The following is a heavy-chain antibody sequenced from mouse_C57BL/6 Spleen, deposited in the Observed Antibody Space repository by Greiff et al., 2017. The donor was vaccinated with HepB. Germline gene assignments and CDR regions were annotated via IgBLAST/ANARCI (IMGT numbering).Heavy chain of an antibody. D-gene: IGHD2-4*01. J-gene: IGHJ3*01. Sequence: QVQLQQSGAELMKPGASVKLSCKATGYTFTGYWIEWVKQRPGHGLEWIGEILPGSGSTNYNEKFKGKATFTAYTSSNTAYMQRSSLTTEDSAIYYCARSSLYYDLAWFAYWGQGTLVTVSA. CDR3: ARSSLYYDLAWFAY. CDR1: GYTFTGYW. V-gene: IGHV1-9*01. CDR2: ILPGSGST.